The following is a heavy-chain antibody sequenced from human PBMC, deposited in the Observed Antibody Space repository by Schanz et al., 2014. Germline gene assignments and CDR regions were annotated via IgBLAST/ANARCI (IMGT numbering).Heavy chain of an antibody. V-gene: IGHV3-23*01. CDR2: IGTSGGT. CDR1: GFSFSTYW. J-gene: IGHJ4*02. D-gene: IGHD1-1*01. CDR3: AKIERNED. Sequence: EVQLLESGGGLVQPGGSLRLSCAASGFSFSTYWMSWVRQAPGKGLEWVSTIGTSGGTNYAESVKGRFTISRDNSKNTLYLQMNSLRAEDTAVYFCAKIERNEDWGQGTLVTVSS.